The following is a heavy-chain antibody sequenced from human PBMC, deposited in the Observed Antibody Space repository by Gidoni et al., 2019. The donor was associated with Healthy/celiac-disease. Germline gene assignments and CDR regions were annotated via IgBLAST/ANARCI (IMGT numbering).Heavy chain of an antibody. Sequence: QVQLVESGGGVVQPGGSLRLSCGASGFTLSSYGRHWVRQAPGKGLEWVAFIRYDGSNKYYADSVKGRFTISRDNSKNTLYLQMNSLRAEDTAVYYCANLEDYYDSSGYYAHLDYWGQGTLVTVSS. CDR3: ANLEDYYDSSGYYAHLDY. CDR2: IRYDGSNK. CDR1: GFTLSSYG. V-gene: IGHV3-30*02. D-gene: IGHD3-22*01. J-gene: IGHJ4*02.